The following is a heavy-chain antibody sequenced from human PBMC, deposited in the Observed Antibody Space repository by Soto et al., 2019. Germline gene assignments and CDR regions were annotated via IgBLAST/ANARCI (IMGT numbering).Heavy chain of an antibody. V-gene: IGHV3-33*01. CDR2: IWYDGSNK. CDR1: GFTFSGHA. D-gene: IGHD6-19*01. J-gene: IGHJ6*02. Sequence: QVLVVESGGGVVQPGRSLRLSCTASGFTFSGHAMHWVRQPPGKGLEWVAQIWYDGSNKYYGDSVKGRFTISRDNSKNTLYVQMDSLRVEDTAVYYCARDGQSLAPYALDVWGQGNSVAVSS. CDR3: ARDGQSLAPYALDV.